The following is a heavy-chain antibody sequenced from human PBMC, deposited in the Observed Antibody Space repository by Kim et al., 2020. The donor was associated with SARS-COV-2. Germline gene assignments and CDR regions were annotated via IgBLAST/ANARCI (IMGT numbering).Heavy chain of an antibody. Sequence: GGSLRLSCAASGLTFSSYGMHWVRQAPGKGLERVAVISYDGSNKYNVDSVKGRFTISRDNSKNTLYLQMNSLRAEDTAVYYCAKDRGLWGSWYGVSYDMYVWGQGTTVTVSS. J-gene: IGHJ6*02. CDR3: AKDRGLWGSWYGVSYDMYV. V-gene: IGHV3-30*18. CDR1: GLTFSSYG. D-gene: IGHD6-13*01. CDR2: ISYDGSNK.